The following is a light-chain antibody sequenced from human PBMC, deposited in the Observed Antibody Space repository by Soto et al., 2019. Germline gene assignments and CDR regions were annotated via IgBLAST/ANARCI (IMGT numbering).Light chain of an antibody. CDR2: SAS. CDR1: QSISTY. V-gene: IGKV1-39*01. CDR3: QKTYT. J-gene: IGKJ2*01. Sequence: DFQMTQSPSSLSASVGDRVTITCRASQSISTYLNSYQQKPGKAPRLMIYSASNLQSGVPSRFSGSGSGKDFTLTISSLHPVDFATYYCQKTYTFGQGPKLEIK.